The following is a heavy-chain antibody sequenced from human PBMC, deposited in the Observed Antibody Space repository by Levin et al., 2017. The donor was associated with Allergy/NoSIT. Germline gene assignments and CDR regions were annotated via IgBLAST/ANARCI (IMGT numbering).Heavy chain of an antibody. CDR1: GFTFSDCW. D-gene: IGHD6-19*01. J-gene: IGHJ5*02. V-gene: IGHV3-7*03. Sequence: LSGGSLRLSCEASGFTFSDCWMSWVRQAPGKGLEWVANIKPDGSEKYYVDSVKGRFTISRDNAKNSLYLQMNYLGTDDTAVYYCARDTTLAGEAWGQGTLVTVS. CDR2: IKPDGSEK. CDR3: ARDTTLAGEA.